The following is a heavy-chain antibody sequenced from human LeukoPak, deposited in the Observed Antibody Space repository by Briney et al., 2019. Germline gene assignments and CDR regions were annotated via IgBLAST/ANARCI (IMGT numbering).Heavy chain of an antibody. V-gene: IGHV4-4*07. CDR2: IYTSGST. D-gene: IGHD3-10*01. Sequence: SETLSLTCTVSGGYISSYYWSWLRQPAGKGLGWIGRIYTSGSTNYNPSLKSRVTMSVDTSKNQFSLKLSSVTAADTAVYYCVRDSGSSQFDYWGQGTLVTVSS. CDR1: GGYISSYY. CDR3: VRDSGSSQFDY. J-gene: IGHJ4*02.